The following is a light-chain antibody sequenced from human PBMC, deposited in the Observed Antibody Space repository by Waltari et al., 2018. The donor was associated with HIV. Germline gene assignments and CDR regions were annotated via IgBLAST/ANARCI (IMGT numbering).Light chain of an antibody. V-gene: IGLV2-14*01. CDR2: EVT. CDR1: SSDVGCYDC. Sequence: SSDVGCYDCISWYQQHPGKAPRLIIYEVTNRPSGVSNRFFGSKSANTASLTISGLQADDEADYYCSYTGTNSLHFGGGTKVTVL. CDR3: CSYTGTNSLH. J-gene: IGLJ2*01.